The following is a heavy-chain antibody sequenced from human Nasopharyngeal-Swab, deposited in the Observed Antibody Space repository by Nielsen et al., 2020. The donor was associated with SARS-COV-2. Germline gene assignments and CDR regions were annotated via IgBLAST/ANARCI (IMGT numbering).Heavy chain of an antibody. J-gene: IGHJ4*02. D-gene: IGHD1-1*01. CDR1: GSSFSSYS. CDR3: ARGCGSYIDY. V-gene: IGHV3-48*02. Sequence: GRSLRLSCAVSGSSFSSYSTNWVRQAPGKGLEWVSYISSSSSTIYYADSVTGRFIISRDNAKKSLYLQMYSLRDEDTAVYYCARGCGSYIDYWGQGTLVTVSS. CDR2: ISSSSSTI.